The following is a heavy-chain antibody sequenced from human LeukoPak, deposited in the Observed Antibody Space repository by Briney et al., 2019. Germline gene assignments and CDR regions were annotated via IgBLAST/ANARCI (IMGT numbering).Heavy chain of an antibody. D-gene: IGHD3-10*01. CDR2: ISSNGGST. J-gene: IGHJ4*02. CDR3: ATGGSMAHEGIHS. V-gene: IGHV3-64*01. CDR1: GFTFSSYA. Sequence: GGSLRLSCAASGFTFSSYAMYWVRQAPGKGLEYVSGISSNGGSTYYANPVKGRFTISRDNPKNTLFLQMKSLRGDDTAVYFCATGGSMAHEGIHSWGQGTLVIVSS.